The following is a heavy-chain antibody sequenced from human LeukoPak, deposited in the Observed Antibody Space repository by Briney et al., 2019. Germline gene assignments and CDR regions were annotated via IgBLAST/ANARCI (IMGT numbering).Heavy chain of an antibody. CDR3: AKVAGSGYHEGLRWFDH. D-gene: IGHD3-3*01. J-gene: IGHJ5*02. CDR1: GFTFSSYA. CDR2: LSGSGGST. V-gene: IGHV3-23*01. Sequence: GGSLRLSCAASGFTFSSYAMSGVRQAPGKGLEWVSALSGSGGSTYYADSVKGRFTISRDNSKNTLYLQMNSLRAEDTAVYYCAKVAGSGYHEGLRWFDHWGQGTLVTVSS.